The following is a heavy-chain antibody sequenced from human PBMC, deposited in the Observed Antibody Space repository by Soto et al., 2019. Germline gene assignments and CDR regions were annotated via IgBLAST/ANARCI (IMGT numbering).Heavy chain of an antibody. CDR3: ARDRGQWLVQGYYYYGMDV. CDR1: GGSISSYY. J-gene: IGHJ6*02. Sequence: SETLSLTCTVSGGSISSYYWILIRQPPGKGLEWIGYIYYSGSTNYNPSLKSRVTISVDTSKNQFSLKLSSVTAADTAVYYCARDRGQWLVQGYYYYGMDVWGQGTTVTVSS. D-gene: IGHD6-19*01. V-gene: IGHV4-59*01. CDR2: IYYSGST.